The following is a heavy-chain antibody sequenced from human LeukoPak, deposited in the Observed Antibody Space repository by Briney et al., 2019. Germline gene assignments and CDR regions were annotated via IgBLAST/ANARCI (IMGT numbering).Heavy chain of an antibody. V-gene: IGHV4-59*01. CDR1: GDSIISSY. CDR3: ARAPPRRCPGNDCYPIFDF. CDR2: MKFNGKT. Sequence: SETLSLTCTVSGDSIISSYWSWIRQPPGKGLEWLAYMKFNGKTAHTPPPKSRFTISLATSKKQFSLILNSVTTADTAVYYCARAPPRRCPGNDCYPIFDFWGQGSLVTVSS. J-gene: IGHJ4*02. D-gene: IGHD2-21*02.